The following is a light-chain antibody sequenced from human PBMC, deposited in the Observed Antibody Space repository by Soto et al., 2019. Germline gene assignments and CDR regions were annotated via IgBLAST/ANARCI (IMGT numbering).Light chain of an antibody. J-gene: IGKJ3*01. CDR1: QTISSY. CDR3: HHCSERLRP. V-gene: IGKV3-11*01. CDR2: VAS. Sequence: EIVLTQSPSTLSSSPGDRATLSCRASQTISSYLAWYQQKPGQAPRLLIYVASNRAPGIPARFSGSGSGTAFTLTISTLEPVEFEVFASHHCSERLRPFGPGTIVDIK.